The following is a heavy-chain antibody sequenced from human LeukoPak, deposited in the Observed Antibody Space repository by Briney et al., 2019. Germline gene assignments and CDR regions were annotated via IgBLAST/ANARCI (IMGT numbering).Heavy chain of an antibody. V-gene: IGHV4-59*12. CDR2: IYYSGNT. CDR1: GGSISTYY. CDR3: ARGHSGSYYGY. D-gene: IGHD1-26*01. J-gene: IGHJ4*02. Sequence: PSETLSLTCTVSGGSISTYYWSWIRQPPGKGLEWIGYIYYSGNTNYNPSLKSRVTISVDTSKKQFSLSLMSVTAADTAVHYCARGHSGSYYGYWGQGTLVTVSS.